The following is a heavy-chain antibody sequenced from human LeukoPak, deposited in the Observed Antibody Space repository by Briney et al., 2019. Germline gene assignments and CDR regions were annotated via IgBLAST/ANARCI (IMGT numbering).Heavy chain of an antibody. V-gene: IGHV4-59*01. CDR2: IYYSGST. Sequence: SETLSLTCTVSGGSISSYYWSWIRQPPGKGLEWIGYIYYSGSTNYNPSLKSRVTISVGTSKNQFSLKLSSVTAADTAVYYCARDPGYSSGWYDAFDIWGQGTMVTVSS. D-gene: IGHD6-19*01. CDR1: GGSISSYY. CDR3: ARDPGYSSGWYDAFDI. J-gene: IGHJ3*02.